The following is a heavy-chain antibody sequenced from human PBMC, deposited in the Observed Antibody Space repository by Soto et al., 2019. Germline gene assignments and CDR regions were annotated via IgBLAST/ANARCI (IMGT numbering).Heavy chain of an antibody. J-gene: IGHJ3*02. CDR1: GYTFTSYG. D-gene: IGHD6-13*01. CDR3: ARDPLKYSSSWYRGAFDI. Sequence: ASVKVSCKASGYTFTSYGISWVRQAPGQGLEWMGIINPSGGSTSYAQKFQGRVTMTRDTSTSTVYMELSSLRSEDTAVYYCARDPLKYSSSWYRGAFDIWGQGTMVTVSS. V-gene: IGHV1-46*01. CDR2: INPSGGST.